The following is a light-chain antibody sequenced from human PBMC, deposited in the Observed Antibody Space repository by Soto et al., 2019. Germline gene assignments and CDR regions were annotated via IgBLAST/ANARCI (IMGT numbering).Light chain of an antibody. CDR1: SSNIGNND. Sequence: QAVLTQSPSVSAAPGQKVTISFSGSSSNIGNNDVSWYQQLPGTAPKLLIYDNNKRPSGIPYRLSGSKSGTSGTLDITGLPTGDEADSYCATWDGSLPGEVFGGGTKLTVL. CDR2: DNN. J-gene: IGLJ2*01. CDR3: ATWDGSLPGEV. V-gene: IGLV1-51*01.